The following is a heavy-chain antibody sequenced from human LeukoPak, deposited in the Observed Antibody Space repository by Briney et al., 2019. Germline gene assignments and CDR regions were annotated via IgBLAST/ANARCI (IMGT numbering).Heavy chain of an antibody. V-gene: IGHV4-30-2*01. D-gene: IGHD3-3*01. CDR1: GGSISSGGYS. J-gene: IGHJ6*04. CDR3: ARGGDFWSGTGIMDV. CDR2: IYHSGST. Sequence: PSETLSLTCAVSGGSISSGGYSWSWIRQPPGKGLEWIGYIYHSGSTYYNPSLKSRVTISVDTSKNQFSLKLSSVTAADTAVYYCARGGDFWSGTGIMDVWGKGTTVTVSS.